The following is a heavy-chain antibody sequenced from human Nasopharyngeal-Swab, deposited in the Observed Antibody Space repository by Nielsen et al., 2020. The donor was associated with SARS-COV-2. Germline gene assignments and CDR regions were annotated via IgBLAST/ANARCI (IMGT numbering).Heavy chain of an antibody. V-gene: IGHV3-7*03. Sequence: ESLKISCAASGVTFSSYWMSWVRQAPGKGLEWVANIKQDGSEKYYVDSVKGRFTISRDNAKNSLYLQMNSLRAEDTAVYYCARDSRGYSYGYIYFDYWGQGTLVTVSS. CDR2: IKQDGSEK. D-gene: IGHD5-18*01. CDR3: ARDSRGYSYGYIYFDY. J-gene: IGHJ4*02. CDR1: GVTFSSYW.